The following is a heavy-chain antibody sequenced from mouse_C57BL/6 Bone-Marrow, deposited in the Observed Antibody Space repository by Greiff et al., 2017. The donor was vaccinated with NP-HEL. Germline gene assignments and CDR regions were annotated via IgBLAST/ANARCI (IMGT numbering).Heavy chain of an antibody. CDR3: ANDCGRSYGYFDV. V-gene: IGHV1-58*01. CDR2: IYIGNGYT. CDR1: GYTFTSYG. J-gene: IGHJ1*03. Sequence: EGQRQEAGAELVRPGSSVKMSCKTSGYTFTSYGINWVKQRPGQGLEWIGYIYIGNGYTEYNEKFKGKATLTSETSSSTAYMQLTSLTSDDSAIYFCANDCGRSYGYFDVWGTGTTVTVSS. D-gene: IGHD1-1*01.